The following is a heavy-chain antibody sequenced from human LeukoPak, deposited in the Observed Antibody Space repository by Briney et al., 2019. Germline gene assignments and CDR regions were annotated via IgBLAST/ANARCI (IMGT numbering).Heavy chain of an antibody. CDR2: ISNDGSNK. V-gene: IGHV3-30*18. CDR1: GFTFSSYG. Sequence: GGSLRLSCAASGFTFSSYGMHWVRQAPGKGLEWVAVISNDGSNKYYADSVKGRFTISRDNSKNTLYLQMNSLRAEDTAVCYCAKGKHDYGDYDDYFDYWGQGTLVTVSS. CDR3: AKGKHDYGDYDDYFDY. D-gene: IGHD4-17*01. J-gene: IGHJ4*02.